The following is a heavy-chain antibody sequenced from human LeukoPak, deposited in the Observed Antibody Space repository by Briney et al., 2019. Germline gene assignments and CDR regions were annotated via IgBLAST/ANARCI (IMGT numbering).Heavy chain of an antibody. D-gene: IGHD6-19*01. Sequence: GASVKVSCKASGYTFTSYDINWVRQATGQGLEWMGWMNPNSGNTGYAQKFQGRVTMTRNNTISTAYMELTSLRSEDTAVYYCARASISVACGYWGQGTLVTVSS. V-gene: IGHV1-8*01. CDR3: ARASISVACGY. CDR1: GYTFTSYD. J-gene: IGHJ4*02. CDR2: MNPNSGNT.